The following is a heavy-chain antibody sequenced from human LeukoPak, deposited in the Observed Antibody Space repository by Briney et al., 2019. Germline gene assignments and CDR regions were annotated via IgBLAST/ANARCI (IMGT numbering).Heavy chain of an antibody. Sequence: GGSLRLSCEASGFIFRSHWMSWVRQVPGRGLEWVAHIKQEGSEKFYVNSVEGRFTLSRDDAKSSLYLQMNSLRVDDTALYFCARGPNYGDRVDFHDQWGQGTLVTVSS. CDR2: IKQEGSEK. D-gene: IGHD4-17*01. V-gene: IGHV3-7*01. J-gene: IGHJ4*02. CDR1: GFIFRSHW. CDR3: ARGPNYGDRVDFHDQ.